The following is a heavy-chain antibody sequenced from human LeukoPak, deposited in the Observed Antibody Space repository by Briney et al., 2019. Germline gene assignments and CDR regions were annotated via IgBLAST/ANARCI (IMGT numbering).Heavy chain of an antibody. J-gene: IGHJ4*02. Sequence: PGGSLRLSYAASGFIFSSYAMSWVRQAPGKGLEWVSAISGSGGSTYYADSVKGRFTISRDNSKNTLYLQMSSLRAEDTAVYYCAKDRRIAVAGTMVDYWGQGILVTVST. CDR1: GFIFSSYA. CDR3: AKDRRIAVAGTMVDY. CDR2: ISGSGGST. D-gene: IGHD6-19*01. V-gene: IGHV3-23*01.